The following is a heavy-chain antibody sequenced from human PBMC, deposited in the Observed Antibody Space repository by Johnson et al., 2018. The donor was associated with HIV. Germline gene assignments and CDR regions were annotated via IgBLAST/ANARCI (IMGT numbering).Heavy chain of an antibody. V-gene: IGHV3-33*06. CDR1: GFTFSSYG. CDR3: AKGYGGNVGAFDI. CDR2: IWFDGTNK. D-gene: IGHD4-23*01. Sequence: QVQLVESGGGAVQPGRSLRLSCAASGFTFSSYGMHWVRQAPGKGLEWVAVIWFDGTNKYYADSVKGRFTISRDNSKNTLYLQMNSLRAEDTAVYYCAKGYGGNVGAFDIWGQGTMVTVSS. J-gene: IGHJ3*02.